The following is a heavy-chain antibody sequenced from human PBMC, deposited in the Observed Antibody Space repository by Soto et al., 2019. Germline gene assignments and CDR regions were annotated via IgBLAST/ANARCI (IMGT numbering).Heavy chain of an antibody. CDR3: ARFQYTVVTPFEL. D-gene: IGHD2-21*02. CDR2: IRYSGKT. Sequence: QVQLQESGPGLVEPSETLSLTCTVSGGSLTNYFWTWIRQSQGKGLEWIAYIRYSGKTDYNPSLKNRVTISLDTPKNQYSLKLTSVTAADTAMYYGARFQYTVVTPFELWGQGTMVIVSS. V-gene: IGHV4-59*01. J-gene: IGHJ3*01. CDR1: GGSLTNYF.